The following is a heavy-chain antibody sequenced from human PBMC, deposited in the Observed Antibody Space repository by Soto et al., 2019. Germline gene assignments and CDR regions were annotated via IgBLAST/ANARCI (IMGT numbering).Heavy chain of an antibody. J-gene: IGHJ5*02. CDR2: SKSNTNGGTT. Sequence: EVQLVESGGGLVKAGESLRVSCAASGFTFSNAWMSWVRQAPGKGLEWVGRSKSNTNGGTTDYAARVKGRFSVSRDDSRDMLYLQMNSLKTEDTAVYYCTTDDPINRSWGQGTLVTVSS. CDR1: GFTFSNAW. V-gene: IGHV3-15*01. CDR3: TTDDPINRS.